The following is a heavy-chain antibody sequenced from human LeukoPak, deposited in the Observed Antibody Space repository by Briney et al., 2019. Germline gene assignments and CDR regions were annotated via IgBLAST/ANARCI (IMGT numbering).Heavy chain of an antibody. CDR1: GGSISSSSYY. D-gene: IGHD1-26*01. V-gene: IGHV4-39*07. J-gene: IGHJ4*02. Sequence: SETLSLTCTVSGGSISSSSYYWGWIRQPPGKGLEWIGSIYYSGSTYYNPSLKSRVTISVDTSKNQFSLKLSSVTAADTAVYYCAREVVGAQKGVDYWGQGTLVTVSS. CDR2: IYYSGST. CDR3: AREVVGAQKGVDY.